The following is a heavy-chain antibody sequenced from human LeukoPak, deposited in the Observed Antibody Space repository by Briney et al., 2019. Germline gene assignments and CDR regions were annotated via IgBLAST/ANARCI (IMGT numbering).Heavy chain of an antibody. CDR3: AREGGTVTPYYYYYMDV. CDR2: IYSGGST. D-gene: IGHD4-11*01. Sequence: GGSLRLSCAASGFTVSSNYMSWVRQAPGKGLEWVSVIYSGGSTNYADSVKGRFTISRDNSKNTLYRQMNSLRAEDTAVYYCAREGGTVTPYYYYYMDVWGKGTTVTVSS. V-gene: IGHV3-53*01. J-gene: IGHJ6*03. CDR1: GFTVSSNY.